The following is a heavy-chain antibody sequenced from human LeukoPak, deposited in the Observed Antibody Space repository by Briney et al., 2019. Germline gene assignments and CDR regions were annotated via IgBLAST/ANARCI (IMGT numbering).Heavy chain of an antibody. CDR3: ARAEFGELYRFDY. Sequence: GGSLRLSCAASGFTLSNYWMHWVRQAPGKGLVWVSRINSDGSSTSYADSVKGRLTISRDNAKNTLYLQMNSLRAEDTAVYYCARAEFGELYRFDYWGQGTLVTVSS. D-gene: IGHD3-10*01. J-gene: IGHJ4*02. V-gene: IGHV3-74*01. CDR2: INSDGSST. CDR1: GFTLSNYW.